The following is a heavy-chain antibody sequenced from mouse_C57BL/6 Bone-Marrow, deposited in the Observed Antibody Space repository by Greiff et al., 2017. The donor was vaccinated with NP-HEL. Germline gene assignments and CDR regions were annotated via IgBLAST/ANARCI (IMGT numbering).Heavy chain of an antibody. Sequence: EVQLQQSGPELVKPGASVKISCKASGYTFTDYHMNWVKQSHGKSLEWIGDINPNNGGTSYNQKFKGKATLTVDKSSSTAYMELRSLTSEDSAVYYSARRGGSSLFDYWGQGTTLTVSS. CDR2: INPNNGGT. J-gene: IGHJ2*01. CDR3: ARRGGSSLFDY. V-gene: IGHV1-26*01. D-gene: IGHD1-1*01. CDR1: GYTFTDYH.